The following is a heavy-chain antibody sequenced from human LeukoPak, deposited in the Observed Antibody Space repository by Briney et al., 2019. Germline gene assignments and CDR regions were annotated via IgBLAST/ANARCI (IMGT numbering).Heavy chain of an antibody. J-gene: IGHJ4*02. CDR1: RFTFSSYG. Sequence: GGSLRLSCAASRFTFSSYGMHWVRQAPGKGLEWVAFIRYDGSNKYYADSVKGRFTISRDNAKNSLYLQMNSLRAEDTAVYYCARARPYCWGQGTLVTVSS. CDR2: IRYDGSNK. CDR3: ARARPYC. V-gene: IGHV3-30*02.